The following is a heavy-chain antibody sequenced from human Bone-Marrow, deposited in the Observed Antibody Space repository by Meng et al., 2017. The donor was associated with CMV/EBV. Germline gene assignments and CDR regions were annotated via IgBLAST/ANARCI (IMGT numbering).Heavy chain of an antibody. V-gene: IGHV3-21*01. J-gene: IGHJ4*02. D-gene: IGHD2-2*01. CDR2: ISSSSSYI. CDR1: GFTFSSYS. CDR3: ARALGYCSSTSCYEYYFDY. Sequence: GESLKISCAASGFTFSSYSMNWVRQAPGKGLVWVSSISSSSSYIYYADSVKGRFTISRDNAKNSLYLQMNSLRAEDTAVYYCARALGYCSSTSCYEYYFDYWGQGTLVTVSS.